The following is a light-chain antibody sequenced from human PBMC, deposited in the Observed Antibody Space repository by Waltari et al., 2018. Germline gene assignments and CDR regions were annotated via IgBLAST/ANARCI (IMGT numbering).Light chain of an antibody. J-gene: IGKJ1*01. CDR3: QQYNNWPPWT. CDR2: GAS. Sequence: EIVMTQSPATLSVSPGERATLSCRASQSVSSNLAWYQQKPGQAPRRLIYGASTRATGIPARFSGSGSGTEFTLTISSLQSEDFAVYYCQQYNNWPPWTFGQGTKVEFK. CDR1: QSVSSN. V-gene: IGKV3-15*01.